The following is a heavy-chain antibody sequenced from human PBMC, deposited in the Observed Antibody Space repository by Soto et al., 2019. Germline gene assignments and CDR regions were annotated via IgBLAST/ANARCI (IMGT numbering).Heavy chain of an antibody. CDR2: INPNSGGT. CDR1: GYTFTGYY. D-gene: IGHD3-10*01. V-gene: IGHV1-2*04. Sequence: ASVKVSCKASGYTFTGYYMHWVRQAPGQGLEWMGWINPNSGGTNYAHKFHGWVTMTRDTSIITAYMELSRLRSDDTAVYYCARVDRVRGVGLYGMDVWGQGTTVTVSS. J-gene: IGHJ6*02. CDR3: ARVDRVRGVGLYGMDV.